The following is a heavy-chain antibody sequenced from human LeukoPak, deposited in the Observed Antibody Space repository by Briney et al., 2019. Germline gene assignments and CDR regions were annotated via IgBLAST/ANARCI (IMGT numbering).Heavy chain of an antibody. D-gene: IGHD3-22*01. CDR1: GFTFSSYS. J-gene: IGHJ4*02. CDR2: ISTDGGRT. CDR3: AKSLYYYDSSGAH. Sequence: GGSLRLSCAASGFTFSSYSMHWVRQAPGRGLEYVSAISTDGGRTYYANSVKGRFTITRDSSKNTLYLQMGSLRAEDMAVYYCAKSLYYYDSSGAHWGQGTLVTVSS. V-gene: IGHV3-64*01.